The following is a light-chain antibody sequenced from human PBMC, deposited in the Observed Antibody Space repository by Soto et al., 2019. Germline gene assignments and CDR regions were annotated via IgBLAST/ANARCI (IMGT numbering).Light chain of an antibody. Sequence: QSVLTQPPSASGTPGQRVTISCSGSSSNIGSNYVYWYQQLPGTAPKLLIYRNNQRPSGVPDRFFGSKSGTSASLAISGLRSEDEADYYCAAWDDSLSVYWVFGGGTKLTVL. J-gene: IGLJ3*02. V-gene: IGLV1-47*01. CDR2: RNN. CDR3: AAWDDSLSVYWV. CDR1: SSNIGSNY.